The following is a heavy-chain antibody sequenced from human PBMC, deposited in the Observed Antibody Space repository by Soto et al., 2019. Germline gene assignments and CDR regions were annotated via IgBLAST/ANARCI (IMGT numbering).Heavy chain of an antibody. D-gene: IGHD4-17*01. V-gene: IGHV4-59*06. Sequence: QVQLQESGPGLVKPSETLSLTCSVSGGSFSSNYWSWIRQHPGKGLEWIGYIYYSGSTYYNPSLKSRVTISVDTSKNQFSLKLSSVTAADTAVYYCARVRYGDHRLLDYWGQGTLVTVSS. CDR2: IYYSGST. J-gene: IGHJ4*02. CDR1: GGSFSSNY. CDR3: ARVRYGDHRLLDY.